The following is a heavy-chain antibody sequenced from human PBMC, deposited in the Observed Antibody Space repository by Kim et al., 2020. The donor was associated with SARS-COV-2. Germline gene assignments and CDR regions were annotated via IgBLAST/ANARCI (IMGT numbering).Heavy chain of an antibody. J-gene: IGHJ4*02. CDR3: AKAPYGSGSYYFDY. Sequence: ADSVKGRFTISRDNSKNTLYLQMNSLRAEDTAVYYCAKAPYGSGSYYFDYWGQGTLVTVSS. V-gene: IGHV3-30*02. D-gene: IGHD3-10*01.